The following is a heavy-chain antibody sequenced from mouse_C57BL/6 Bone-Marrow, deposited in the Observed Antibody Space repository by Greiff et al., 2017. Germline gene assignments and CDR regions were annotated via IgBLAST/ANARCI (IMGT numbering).Heavy chain of an antibody. Sequence: SGTVLARPGASVKMSCKTSGYTFTSYWMHWIGAIYPGNSDTSYNQKFKGKAKLTAVTSASTAYMELSSLTNEDSAVYYCTRDGYSWFAYWGQGTLVTVSA. CDR1: GYTFTSYW. J-gene: IGHJ3*01. CDR3: TRDGYSWFAY. CDR2: IYPGNSDT. V-gene: IGHV1-5*01. D-gene: IGHD2-3*01.